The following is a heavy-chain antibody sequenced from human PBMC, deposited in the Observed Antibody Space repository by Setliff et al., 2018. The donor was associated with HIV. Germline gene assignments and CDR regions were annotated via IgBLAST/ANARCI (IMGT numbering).Heavy chain of an antibody. D-gene: IGHD2-2*02. V-gene: IGHV4-61*08. CDR3: ARHTVFVRYFDH. J-gene: IGHJ4*02. CDR2: FYYTGST. CDR1: GFSISSDGFY. Sequence: PSETLSLTCTLSGFSISSDGFYWNWIRQRPGKGLEWIGNFYYTGSTDYNPSFKSRVTISLDKSNNQISLNLSSATAADTAVYYCARHTVFVRYFDHWGQGMLVTVSS.